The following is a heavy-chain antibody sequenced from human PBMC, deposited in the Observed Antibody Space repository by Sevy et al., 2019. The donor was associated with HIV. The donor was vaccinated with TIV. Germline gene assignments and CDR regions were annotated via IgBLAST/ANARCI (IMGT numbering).Heavy chain of an antibody. D-gene: IGHD6-25*01. J-gene: IGHJ4*02. CDR1: GDSISSSHW. Sequence: SETLSLTCCVSGDSISSSHWWSWVRQTPGKGLEWIGDMYHRGTTNYNPSLKSRVIISVDKSKNQFSLKLTSVTAADTAVYYCAAAAGTDVLGYYFGSWGQGTQVTVSS. CDR3: AAAAGTDVLGYYFGS. CDR2: MYHRGTT. V-gene: IGHV4-4*02.